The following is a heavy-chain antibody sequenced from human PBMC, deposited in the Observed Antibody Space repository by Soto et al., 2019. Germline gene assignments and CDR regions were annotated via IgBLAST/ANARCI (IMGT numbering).Heavy chain of an antibody. CDR1: GYNISSDG. D-gene: IGHD2-2*01. V-gene: IGHV1-18*01. CDR2: ISADNGNT. Sequence: ASVKVSCKASGYNISSDGISWVRQAPGQGLEWMGWISADNGNTNYAQKLQGRVTMTTDTSTSTAYMELRSLRSDDTAVYDCARADIVVVPAANWFDPRGQGTLVTVSS. J-gene: IGHJ5*02. CDR3: ARADIVVVPAANWFDP.